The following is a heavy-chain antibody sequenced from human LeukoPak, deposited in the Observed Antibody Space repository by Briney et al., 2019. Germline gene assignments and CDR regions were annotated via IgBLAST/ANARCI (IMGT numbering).Heavy chain of an antibody. D-gene: IGHD1-1*01. CDR1: GGSISSGGYY. Sequence: KTSETLSSTCTVSGGSISSGGYYWSWIRQHPGKGLEWIGSIYYSGSTNYNPSLQGRVTISLDTSRNQFSLKLSSVTAADTAVYYCASGDNDPLFDYWGQGTLVTVSS. CDR3: ASGDNDPLFDY. CDR2: IYYSGST. J-gene: IGHJ4*02. V-gene: IGHV4-31*03.